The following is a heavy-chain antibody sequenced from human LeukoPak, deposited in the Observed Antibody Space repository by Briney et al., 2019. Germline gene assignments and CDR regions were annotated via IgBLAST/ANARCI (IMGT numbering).Heavy chain of an antibody. Sequence: GGSLRLSCAASRFTFSIYAMGWFRQAPGKGLEWVSVISGRAERTYYADSVKGRFTISRDNSMDTLYLQMNSLRAEDTAVYYCAKDQGFYDSGSYSAASDIWGQGTMVTVSS. D-gene: IGHD3-10*01. V-gene: IGHV3-23*01. CDR3: AKDQGFYDSGSYSAASDI. J-gene: IGHJ3*02. CDR2: ISGRAERT. CDR1: RFTFSIYA.